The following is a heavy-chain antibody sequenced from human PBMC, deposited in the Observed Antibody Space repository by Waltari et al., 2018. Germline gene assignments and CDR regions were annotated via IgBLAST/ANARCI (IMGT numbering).Heavy chain of an antibody. CDR1: GFTFSTYA. D-gene: IGHD4-17*01. J-gene: IGHJ4*02. Sequence: EVQLLESGGGLVQPGGSLRLSCAASGFTFSTYAMSWVRQAPGKGLEWVSAISGSGGSTYYEESVTGRFTSSRDNSKNTLYLQMNSLRAEDTSVYYCAKGRMTTVASDYWGQGTLVTVSS. V-gene: IGHV3-23*01. CDR3: AKGRMTTVASDY. CDR2: ISGSGGST.